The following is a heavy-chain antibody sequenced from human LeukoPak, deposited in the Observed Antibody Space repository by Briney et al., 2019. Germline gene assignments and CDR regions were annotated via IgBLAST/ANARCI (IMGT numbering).Heavy chain of an antibody. J-gene: IGHJ4*02. CDR2: ISAYNGNT. CDR3: ARDSITIFGVVKLGY. CDR1: GYTFTSYG. Sequence: ASVKVSCKASGYTFTSYGISWLRQAPGQGLEWMEWISAYNGNTNYAQKLQGRVTMTTDTSTSTAYMELRSLRSDDTAVYYCARDSITIFGVVKLGYWGQGTLVTVSS. V-gene: IGHV1-18*01. D-gene: IGHD3-3*01.